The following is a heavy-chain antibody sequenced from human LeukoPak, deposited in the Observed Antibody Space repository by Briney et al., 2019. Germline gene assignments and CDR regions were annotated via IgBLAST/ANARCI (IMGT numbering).Heavy chain of an antibody. Sequence: AASVKVSCKASGYTFTGYYMHWVRQAPGQGLEWMGRINPNSGGTNYAQKFQGRVTMTRDTSISTAYMELSRLRSDDTAVYYCARDNKGSAYYYDSSGSDAFDIWGQGTMVTVSS. CDR3: ARDNKGSAYYYDSSGSDAFDI. CDR1: GYTFTGYY. D-gene: IGHD3-22*01. V-gene: IGHV1-2*06. CDR2: INPNSGGT. J-gene: IGHJ3*02.